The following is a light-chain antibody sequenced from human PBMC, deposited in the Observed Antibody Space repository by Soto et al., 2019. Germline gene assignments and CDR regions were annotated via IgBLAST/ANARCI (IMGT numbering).Light chain of an antibody. J-gene: IGKJ1*01. CDR1: QGISNY. V-gene: IGKV1-27*01. Sequence: DIQMTQSPSSLSASVGDRVTITCRASQGISNYLVWYQQKQGKVPKLLIYAASTLRSGVPSRFSGSGSGTDFTLTISSLQPEDGATYYCQNYNGAPWTFGQGTKVEIK. CDR3: QNYNGAPWT. CDR2: AAS.